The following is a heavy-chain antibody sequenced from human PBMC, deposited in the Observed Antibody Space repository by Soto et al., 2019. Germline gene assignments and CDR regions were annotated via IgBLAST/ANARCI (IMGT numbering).Heavy chain of an antibody. CDR1: GYTFTGYY. V-gene: IGHV1-2*04. CDR2: INPNSGGT. J-gene: IGHJ3*02. D-gene: IGHD2-2*01. Sequence: ASVKVSCKASGYTFTGYYMHWVRQAPGQGLEWMGWINPNSGGTNYAQKFQGWVTMTRDTSISTAYMELSRLRSDDTAVYYCARGKYCSSTSCYALNSHGNDAFDIWGQGTMVTVSS. CDR3: ARGKYCSSTSCYALNSHGNDAFDI.